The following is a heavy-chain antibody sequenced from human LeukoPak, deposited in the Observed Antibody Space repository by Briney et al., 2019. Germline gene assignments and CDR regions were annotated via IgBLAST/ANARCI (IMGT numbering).Heavy chain of an antibody. CDR2: IYHSGST. CDR1: GYSISSGSY. J-gene: IGHJ4*02. V-gene: IGHV4-38-2*01. Sequence: PSETLSLTCDVSGYSISSGSYWGWIRQPPGKGLEWIGSIYHSGSTYYTPSLKSRVTISLDTSKNQFSLKVTSVTAADTATYCAAKRGYTVWFADWGQGTLVTVSS. CDR3: AKRGYTVWFAD. D-gene: IGHD5-12*01.